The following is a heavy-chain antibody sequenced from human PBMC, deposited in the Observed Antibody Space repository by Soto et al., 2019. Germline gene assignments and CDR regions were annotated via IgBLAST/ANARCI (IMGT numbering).Heavy chain of an antibody. V-gene: IGHV1-18*01. CDR1: GYTFTSYG. Sequence: QVQLVQSGAEVKKPGASVKVSCKASGYTFTSYGISWVRQAPGQGLEWMGWISAYNGNTNYAQKLQGRVTMTTDTSTSTAYMGLRSLRSDDTAVYYFARAPWGNYKFVLGDYWGQGTLVTVSS. J-gene: IGHJ4*02. CDR2: ISAYNGNT. CDR3: ARAPWGNYKFVLGDY. D-gene: IGHD1-7*01.